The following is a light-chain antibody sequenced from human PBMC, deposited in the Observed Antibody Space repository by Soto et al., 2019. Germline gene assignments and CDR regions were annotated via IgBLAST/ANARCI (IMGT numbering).Light chain of an antibody. CDR3: QQANRFPPT. CDR1: QGISSY. V-gene: IGKV1-9*01. CDR2: AAS. J-gene: IGKJ5*01. Sequence: DIQLIQSRCSLCASVVYISVVAGWASQGISSYLAWYQQKPGKAPKLLIYAASSLQSGVPSRFSGSGSGTDFTLTISSLQPEDFATYDCQQANRFPPTFGQGTPLGNK.